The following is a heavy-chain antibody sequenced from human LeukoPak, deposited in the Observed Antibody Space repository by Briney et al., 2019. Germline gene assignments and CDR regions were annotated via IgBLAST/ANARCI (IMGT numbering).Heavy chain of an antibody. J-gene: IGHJ4*02. CDR3: ARAERIPYSYGNDY. CDR1: GYTFTGYY. Sequence: ASVKVSCKASGYTFTGYYMHWVRQAPGQGLEWMGWINPNSGGTNYAQKFQGRVTMTRDMSISTAYMELSRPRSDDTAVYYCARAERIPYSYGNDYWGQGTLVTVSS. D-gene: IGHD5-18*01. CDR2: INPNSGGT. V-gene: IGHV1-2*02.